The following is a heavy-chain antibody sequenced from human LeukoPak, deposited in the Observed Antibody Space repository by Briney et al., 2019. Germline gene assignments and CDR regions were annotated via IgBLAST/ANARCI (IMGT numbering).Heavy chain of an antibody. J-gene: IGHJ3*02. Sequence: GASVKVSCKASGYTFTSYDINWVRQATGQGLEWMGWMNPNSGNTGYAQKFQGRVTMTRNTSISTAYMELSSLRSEDTAVSYCARGRYSYGQDAFDIWGQGTMVTVSS. V-gene: IGHV1-8*01. CDR2: MNPNSGNT. CDR3: ARGRYSYGQDAFDI. D-gene: IGHD5-18*01. CDR1: GYTFTSYD.